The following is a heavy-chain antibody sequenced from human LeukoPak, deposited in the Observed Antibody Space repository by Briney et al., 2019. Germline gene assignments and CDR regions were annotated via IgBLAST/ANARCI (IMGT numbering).Heavy chain of an antibody. Sequence: SGGSLRLSCAASGFTFSSYSMNWVRQAPGKGLEWVSSISSSSSYIYYADSVKGRFTISRDNAKNSLYLQMNSLRAEDTAVYYCARESQLYCSGGSCYSDFDYWGQGTLVTVSS. CDR1: GFTFSSYS. V-gene: IGHV3-21*01. D-gene: IGHD2-15*01. CDR2: ISSSSSYI. J-gene: IGHJ4*02. CDR3: ARESQLYCSGGSCYSDFDY.